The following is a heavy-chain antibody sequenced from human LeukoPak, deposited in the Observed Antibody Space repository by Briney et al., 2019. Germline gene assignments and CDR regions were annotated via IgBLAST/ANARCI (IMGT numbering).Heavy chain of an antibody. V-gene: IGHV3-21*01. CDR2: ISSSSSYI. Sequence: PGGSLRLSCAASGFTFSSYSMNWVRQAPGKGLEWVSSISSSSSYIYYADSVKGRFTISRDNAKNSLYLQMNSLRAEDTAVYYCARVPDHQDPLSDYWGQRTLVTVSS. J-gene: IGHJ4*02. CDR3: ARVPDHQDPLSDY. D-gene: IGHD2-15*01. CDR1: GFTFSSYS.